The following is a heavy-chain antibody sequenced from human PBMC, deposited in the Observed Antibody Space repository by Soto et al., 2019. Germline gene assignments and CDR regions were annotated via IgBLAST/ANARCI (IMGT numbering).Heavy chain of an antibody. CDR3: ARAPRPGGTGTHY. J-gene: IGHJ4*02. Sequence: ASLKVSCKASGVTFSSYSISWVRQAPGQGLEWMGGIIPIFGTANYAQKFQGRVTITADESTSTAYMELSSLRSEDTAVYYCARAPRPGGTGTHYWGQGTLVTVSS. CDR1: GVTFSSYS. D-gene: IGHD1-7*01. V-gene: IGHV1-69*13. CDR2: IIPIFGTA.